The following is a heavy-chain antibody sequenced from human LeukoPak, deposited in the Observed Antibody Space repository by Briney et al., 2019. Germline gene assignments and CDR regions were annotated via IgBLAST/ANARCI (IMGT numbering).Heavy chain of an antibody. J-gene: IGHJ3*02. D-gene: IGHD6-13*01. Sequence: GASVKVSCKASGYTFTSYDINWVRQATGQGLEWMGWMNPNSGNTGYAQKFQGRVTMTRNTSISTAYMELSSLRSEDTAVYYCAADIAAADAFDIWGQGTMVTVSS. CDR3: AADIAAADAFDI. V-gene: IGHV1-8*01. CDR1: GYTFTSYD. CDR2: MNPNSGNT.